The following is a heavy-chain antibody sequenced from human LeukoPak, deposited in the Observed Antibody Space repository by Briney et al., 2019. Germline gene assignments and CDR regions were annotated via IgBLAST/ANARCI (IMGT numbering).Heavy chain of an antibody. CDR1: GGTFRSYA. CDR2: VISIAPTA. Sequence: RASVKVSCKASGGTFRSYAISWVRQAPGQGLEWLGGVISIAPTASYAQKFQDRVTMNMDAYTTTAFMEFRSLRSDDTAVYYCARGRVSGTTLVPWFDTWGQGTLVTVSS. V-gene: IGHV1-69*05. CDR3: ARGRVSGTTLVPWFDT. J-gene: IGHJ5*02. D-gene: IGHD1/OR15-1a*01.